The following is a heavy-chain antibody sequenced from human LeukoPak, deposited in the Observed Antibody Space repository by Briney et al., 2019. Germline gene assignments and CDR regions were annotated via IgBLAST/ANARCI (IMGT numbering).Heavy chain of an antibody. CDR2: IKQDGSEK. CDR3: AREGGGLYSGYTRYYYYYMDV. V-gene: IGHV3-7*01. J-gene: IGHJ6*03. CDR1: GFTFSSYW. D-gene: IGHD5-12*01. Sequence: GSLRLSCAASGFTFSSYWMSWVRQAPGKGLEWVANIKQDGSEKYYVDSVKGRFTISRDNAKNSLYLQMNSLRAEDTAVYYCAREGGGLYSGYTRYYYYYMDVWGKGTTVTISS.